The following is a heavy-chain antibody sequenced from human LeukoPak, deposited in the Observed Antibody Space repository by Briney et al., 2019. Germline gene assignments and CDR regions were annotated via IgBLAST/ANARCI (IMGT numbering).Heavy chain of an antibody. CDR2: INPNSGGT. CDR1: GYTFTGYY. CDR3: ARDRESRHWILAPFDY. Sequence: GASVKVSCKASGYTFTGYYMHWVRQAPGQGLEWMGWINPNSGGTYYTQKFQGRVTMTRDTSISTAYMELSRLRSDDTAMYYCARDRESRHWILAPFDYWGQGTLVTVSS. D-gene: IGHD1-26*01. V-gene: IGHV1-2*02. J-gene: IGHJ4*02.